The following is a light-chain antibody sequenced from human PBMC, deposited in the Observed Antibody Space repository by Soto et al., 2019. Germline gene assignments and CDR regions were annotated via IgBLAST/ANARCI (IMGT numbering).Light chain of an antibody. CDR1: SSNIGAGYD. CDR2: VNN. V-gene: IGLV1-40*01. Sequence: QSALTQPPSVSGAPGQRVTISCTGSSSNIGAGYDVHWYQQLPGTAPKLLIYVNNNRPSGVPDRFSASKSGTSASLVITGLQAEDEADYYCQSYDSRLSTSGVFGGGTKLTVL. J-gene: IGLJ3*02. CDR3: QSYDSRLSTSGV.